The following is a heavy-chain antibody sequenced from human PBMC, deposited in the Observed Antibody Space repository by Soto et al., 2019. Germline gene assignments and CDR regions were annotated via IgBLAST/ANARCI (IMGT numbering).Heavy chain of an antibody. D-gene: IGHD3-22*01. J-gene: IGHJ4*02. CDR3: ARRGYYYDSRGYPYYFDY. CDR1: GGSISSSSYY. CDR2: IYYSGST. V-gene: IGHV4-39*01. Sequence: SETLSLTCTVSGGSISSSSYYWGWIRQPPGKGLEWIGSIYYSGSTYYNPSLKSRVTISVDTSKNQFSLKLSSVTAADTAVYYCARRGYYYDSRGYPYYFDYSGQRPLVTVST.